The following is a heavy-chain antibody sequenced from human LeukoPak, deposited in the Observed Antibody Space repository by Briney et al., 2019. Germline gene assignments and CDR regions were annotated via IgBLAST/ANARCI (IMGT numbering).Heavy chain of an antibody. J-gene: IGHJ6*03. CDR3: ARDNWEWTHSVYYYYMDV. D-gene: IGHD3-3*01. Sequence: ASVKVSCKASGYTFTSYYMHWVRQAPGQGLEWMGIINPSGGSTSYAQKFQGRVTMTRDTSTSTVYMELSSLRSEDTAVYYCARDNWEWTHSVYYYYMDVWGKGTTVTVSS. V-gene: IGHV1-46*01. CDR2: INPSGGST. CDR1: GYTFTSYY.